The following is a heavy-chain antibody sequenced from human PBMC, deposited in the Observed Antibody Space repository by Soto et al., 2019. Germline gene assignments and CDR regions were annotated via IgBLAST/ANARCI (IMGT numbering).Heavy chain of an antibody. Sequence: GESLKISCKGSGYSFTSYWIGWVRQMPGKGLEWMGIIYPGDSDTRYSPSFQGQVTISADKSISTAYLQWSSLKASDTAMYYCARQPSRGLLFYFYGMDVWGQGTTVTVSS. CDR1: GYSFTSYW. V-gene: IGHV5-51*01. CDR3: ARQPSRGLLFYFYGMDV. CDR2: IYPGDSDT. J-gene: IGHJ6*02. D-gene: IGHD3-22*01.